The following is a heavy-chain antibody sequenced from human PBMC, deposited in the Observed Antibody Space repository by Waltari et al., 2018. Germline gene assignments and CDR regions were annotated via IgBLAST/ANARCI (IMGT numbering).Heavy chain of an antibody. J-gene: IGHJ2*01. CDR1: GLTFTNYN. Sequence: EVQLVESGGGLVQPGGSLRLSCAASGLTFTNYNMTWVRQAPGKGLEWGSHISTSSSTIYYADSVKGRFTISRDNDKNSLYMQMNSLRAEDTAVYYCASLNWYFDLWGRGTLVTVSS. CDR2: ISTSSSTI. CDR3: ASLNWYFDL. V-gene: IGHV3-48*01.